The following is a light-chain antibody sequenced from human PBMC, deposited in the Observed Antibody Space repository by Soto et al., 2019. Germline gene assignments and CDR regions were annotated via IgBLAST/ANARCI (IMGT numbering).Light chain of an antibody. CDR3: AGWDDSLSGFYV. V-gene: IGLV1-47*01. CDR1: SSDIGTNY. Sequence: QSVLTQPPSVSGTPGQWITISCSGSSSDIGTNYVYWYQQLPGAALKLLIYRNNQRPSGVPDRFSGSKSGTSASLAISGLRSEDEAEYHCAGWDDSLSGFYVFGTGTKVTV. CDR2: RNN. J-gene: IGLJ1*01.